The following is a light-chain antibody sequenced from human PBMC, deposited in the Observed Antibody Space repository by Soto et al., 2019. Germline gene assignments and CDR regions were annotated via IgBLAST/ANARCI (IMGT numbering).Light chain of an antibody. CDR2: GAS. Sequence: EIVLTQSPGTLSLSPGERATLSCRASQRISSSYLAWYQQKPGQTPRLLIPGASNRATGIPDRFSGSASGTDFTLTISRLEPEDFAVYYCQQYASSRRTFGQGTKGDIK. J-gene: IGKJ1*01. V-gene: IGKV3-20*01. CDR1: QRISSSY. CDR3: QQYASSRRT.